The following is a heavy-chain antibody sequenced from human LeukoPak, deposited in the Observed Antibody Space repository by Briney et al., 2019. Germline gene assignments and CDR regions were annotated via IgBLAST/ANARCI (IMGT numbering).Heavy chain of an antibody. CDR1: GFTFSSYW. CDR2: IKQDGSEK. J-gene: IGHJ5*02. V-gene: IGHV3-7*01. Sequence: GGSLRLSCAASGFTFSSYWMSWVRQAPGKGLEWVANIKQDGSEKYYVDSVKGRFTISRDNAKNSLYLQMNSLRAEDTAVYYCARESDSNSNWFDPWGQGTLVTVS. D-gene: IGHD4-11*01. CDR3: ARESDSNSNWFDP.